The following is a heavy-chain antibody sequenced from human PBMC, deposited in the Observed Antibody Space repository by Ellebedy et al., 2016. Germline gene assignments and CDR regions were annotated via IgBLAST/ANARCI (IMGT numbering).Heavy chain of an antibody. V-gene: IGHV3-66*01. CDR1: GFTVSSNY. D-gene: IGHD5-18*01. CDR2: IYSGGST. J-gene: IGHJ4*02. CDR3: ARLWSEHDTAFPTYYFDY. Sequence: GESLKISCAASGFTVSSNYMSWVRQAPGKGLEWVSVIYSGGSTYYADSVKGRFTISRDNSKNTLYLQMNSLRAEDTAVYYCARLWSEHDTAFPTYYFDYWGQGTLVTVSS.